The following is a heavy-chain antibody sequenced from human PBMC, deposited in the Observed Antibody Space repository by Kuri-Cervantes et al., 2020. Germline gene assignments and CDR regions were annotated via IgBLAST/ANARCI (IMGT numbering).Heavy chain of an antibody. Sequence: GESLKISCAASGFTFSSYGMHWVRQAPGKGLEWVAVISHDGSNKYYADSVKGRFTISRDNSKNTLYLQMNSLRAEDTAVYYCAKDHLSNAFDIWGQGTMVTVSS. CDR2: ISHDGSNK. CDR3: AKDHLSNAFDI. V-gene: IGHV3-30*18. CDR1: GFTFSSYG. J-gene: IGHJ3*02. D-gene: IGHD2/OR15-2a*01.